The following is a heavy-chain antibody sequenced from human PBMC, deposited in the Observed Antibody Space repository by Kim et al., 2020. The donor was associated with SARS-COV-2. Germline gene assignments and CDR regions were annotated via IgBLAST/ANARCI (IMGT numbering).Heavy chain of an antibody. CDR3: ARSRGYSSSSYFDY. CDR1: GFTFSSYG. CDR2: IWYDGSNK. Sequence: GGSLRLSCAASGFTFSSYGMHWVRQAPGKGLEWVAVIWYDGSNKYYADSVKGRFTISRDNSKNTLYLQMNSLRAEDTAVYYCARSRGYSSSSYFDYWGQGTLVTVSS. V-gene: IGHV3-33*01. J-gene: IGHJ4*02. D-gene: IGHD6-6*01.